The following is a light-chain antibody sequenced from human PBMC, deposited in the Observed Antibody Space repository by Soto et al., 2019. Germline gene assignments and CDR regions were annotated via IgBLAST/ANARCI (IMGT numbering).Light chain of an antibody. CDR1: QTIFGY. CDR2: AAS. J-gene: IGKJ1*01. Sequence: DIQMTQSPSSLSASIGDSVTITCRASQTIFGYLNWYQQKPGKAPRLLINAASNLQSGVPSRFRGSGSETDFTLTITSLQPEDFATYYCQQSYTTPRTFGQGTKVDIK. CDR3: QQSYTTPRT. V-gene: IGKV1-39*01.